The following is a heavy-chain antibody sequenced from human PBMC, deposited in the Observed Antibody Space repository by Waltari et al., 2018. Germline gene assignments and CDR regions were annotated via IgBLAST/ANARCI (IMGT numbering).Heavy chain of an antibody. CDR3: ARGSRDDWFDP. D-gene: IGHD3-10*01. V-gene: IGHV5-51*03. J-gene: IGHJ5*02. CDR1: GYNFNTYW. Sequence: QLVQSGAEVIKAGESLKISCTGSGYNFNTYWVAWVRQMPGKGLEWMGIIYPSDSDTRYSPSFQGQVTISADKSINTVYLQWSSLEASDTATYYCARGSRDDWFDPWGQGTLVTVSS. CDR2: IYPSDSDT.